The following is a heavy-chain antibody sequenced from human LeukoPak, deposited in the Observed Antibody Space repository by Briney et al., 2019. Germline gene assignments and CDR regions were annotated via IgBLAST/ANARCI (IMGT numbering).Heavy chain of an antibody. D-gene: IGHD6-19*01. CDR1: GYTFTSYD. CDR3: ARGNSSGWYEPYYFDY. V-gene: IGHV1-8*03. J-gene: IGHJ4*02. CDR2: MNPNSGNT. Sequence: GASVKVSCNASGYTFTSYDINWVRQATGQGLEWMGWMNPNSGNTGYAQKFQGRVTITRNTSISTAYMELSSLRSEDTAVYYCARGNSSGWYEPYYFDYWGQGTLVTVSS.